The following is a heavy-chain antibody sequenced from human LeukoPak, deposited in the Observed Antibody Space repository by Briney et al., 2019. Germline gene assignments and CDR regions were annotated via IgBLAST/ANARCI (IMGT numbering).Heavy chain of an antibody. D-gene: IGHD2-15*01. V-gene: IGHV1-2*02. J-gene: IGHJ5*02. CDR2: INPNSGGT. CDR3: AREVGYCSGGSCSGWFDP. Sequence: GASVKVSCKASGYTFTGYYMHWVRQAPGQGLEWMGWINPNSGGTDYAQKFQGRVTMTRDTSISTAYMELSRLRSDDTAVYYCAREVGYCSGGSCSGWFDPWGQGTLVTVSS. CDR1: GYTFTGYY.